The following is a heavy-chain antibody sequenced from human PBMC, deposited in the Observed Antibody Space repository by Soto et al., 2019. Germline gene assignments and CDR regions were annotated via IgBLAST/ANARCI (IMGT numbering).Heavy chain of an antibody. Sequence: GGSLRLSCAASGFIFSNYAMSWVRQAPGKGLEWVSTLSGSGGSTYYADSVKGRFTISRDKSRNTLFLQMNSLRVEDTAVYYCAKDLRYCTNGVCYPYYFDYWGQGTLVTVSS. CDR3: AKDLRYCTNGVCYPYYFDY. CDR2: LSGSGGST. V-gene: IGHV3-23*01. J-gene: IGHJ4*02. CDR1: GFIFSNYA. D-gene: IGHD2-8*01.